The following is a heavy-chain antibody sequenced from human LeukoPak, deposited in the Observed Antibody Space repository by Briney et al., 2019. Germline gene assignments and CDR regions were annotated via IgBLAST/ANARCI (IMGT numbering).Heavy chain of an antibody. Sequence: PGGSLRLSCAASGFTFSSYGMHWVRQAPGKGLEWVAFIRYDGSNKYYADSVKGRFTISRDNSKNTLYLQMNSLRAEDTAVYYCAKSATGYNYYYYMDVWGKGTTVTISS. CDR2: IRYDGSNK. CDR1: GFTFSSYG. D-gene: IGHD1-14*01. CDR3: AKSATGYNYYYYMDV. V-gene: IGHV3-30*02. J-gene: IGHJ6*03.